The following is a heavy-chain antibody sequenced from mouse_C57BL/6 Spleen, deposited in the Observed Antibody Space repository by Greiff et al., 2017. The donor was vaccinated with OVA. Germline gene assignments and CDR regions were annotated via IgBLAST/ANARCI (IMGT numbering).Heavy chain of an antibody. J-gene: IGHJ2*01. Sequence: VQVVESGPELVKPGASVKISCKASGYAFSSSWMNWVKQRPGKGLEWIGRIYPGDGDTNYNGKFKGKATLTADKSSSTAYMQLSSLTSEDSAVYFCARRYSPYYFDYWGQGTTLTVSS. D-gene: IGHD2-12*01. CDR2: IYPGDGDT. CDR1: GYAFSSSW. V-gene: IGHV1-82*01. CDR3: ARRYSPYYFDY.